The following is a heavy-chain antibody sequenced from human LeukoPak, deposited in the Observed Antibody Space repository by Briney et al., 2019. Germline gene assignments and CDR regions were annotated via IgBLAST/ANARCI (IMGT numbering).Heavy chain of an antibody. CDR1: GFTFSNYA. J-gene: IGHJ3*02. V-gene: IGHV3-30-3*01. Sequence: GGSLRLSCAASGFTFSNYAMHWVRQAPGKGLEWVAVISYDGSNKYYADSVKGRFTISRDNSKNTLYLQMNSLRAEDTAVYYCVGVRFLEWLGDAFDIWGQGTMVTVSS. CDR3: VGVRFLEWLGDAFDI. D-gene: IGHD3-3*01. CDR2: ISYDGSNK.